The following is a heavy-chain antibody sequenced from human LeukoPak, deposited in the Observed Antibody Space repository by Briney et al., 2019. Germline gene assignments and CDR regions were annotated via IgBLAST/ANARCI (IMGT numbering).Heavy chain of an antibody. Sequence: SGTLSLTCAVYGGSFSGYYWSWIRQPPGKRLEWIGEINHSGSTNYNPSLKSRVTISVDTSKNQFSLKLSSVTAADTAVYYCASMVRGVPSPHFDYWGQGTLVTVSS. V-gene: IGHV4-34*01. CDR2: INHSGST. D-gene: IGHD3-10*01. J-gene: IGHJ4*02. CDR1: GGSFSGYY. CDR3: ASMVRGVPSPHFDY.